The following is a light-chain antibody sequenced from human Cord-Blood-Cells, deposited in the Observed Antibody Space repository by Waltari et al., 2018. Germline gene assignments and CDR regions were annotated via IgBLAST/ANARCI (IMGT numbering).Light chain of an antibody. Sequence: QSVLTHPPSVSGAPGQRVTLSCTGRSPHIGAGSDVHWYQQLPGTAPKLLIHGNSNRPAGVPDRFSGSKSGTSASLAITGLQAEDEADYYCQSYDSSLSGSVVFGGGTKLTVL. J-gene: IGLJ2*01. CDR2: GNS. V-gene: IGLV1-40*01. CDR1: SPHIGAGSD. CDR3: QSYDSSLSGSVV.